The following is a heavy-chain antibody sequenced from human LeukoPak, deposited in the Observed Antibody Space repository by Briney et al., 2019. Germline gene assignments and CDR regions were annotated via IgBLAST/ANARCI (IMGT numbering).Heavy chain of an antibody. D-gene: IGHD3-16*02. CDR1: GGSISSGGYS. CDR2: IYHSGST. CDR3: ARQITFGGVIAPDAFDI. Sequence: SETLSLTCAVSGGSISSGGYSWSWIRQPPGKGLEWIGYIYHSGSTYYNPSLKSRVTMSVDRSKNQFSLKLSSVTAADTAVYYCARQITFGGVIAPDAFDIWGQGTMVTVSS. J-gene: IGHJ3*02. V-gene: IGHV4-30-2*01.